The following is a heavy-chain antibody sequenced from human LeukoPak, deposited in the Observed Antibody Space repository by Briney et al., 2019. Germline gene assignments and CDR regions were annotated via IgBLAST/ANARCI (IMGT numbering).Heavy chain of an antibody. CDR1: GGPISSGDYY. Sequence: SETLSLTCTVSGGPISSGDYYWSWIRQPPGKGLEWIGYIYYSGSTYYNPSLKSRVTISVDTSKNQFSLKLSSVTAADTAVYYCARDPGATTYSYGCFDYWGQGTLVTVSS. V-gene: IGHV4-30-4*01. CDR2: IYYSGST. D-gene: IGHD5-18*01. J-gene: IGHJ4*02. CDR3: ARDPGATTYSYGCFDY.